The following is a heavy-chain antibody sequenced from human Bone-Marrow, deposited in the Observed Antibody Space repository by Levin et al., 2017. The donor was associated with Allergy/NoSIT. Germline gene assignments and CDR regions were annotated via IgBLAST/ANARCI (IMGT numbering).Heavy chain of an antibody. CDR1: GFTFSSYA. V-gene: IGHV3-21*01. J-gene: IGHJ4*02. CDR2: IGSRNAYI. Sequence: GGSLRLSCAASGFTFSSYAMNWVRQAPGKGLEWVSSIGSRNAYIYYADSVRGRFTISRDNAKNSLYLQLNSLRAEDTAVYYCARDMETFDFWSASEYWGQGTLVTVSS. D-gene: IGHD3-3*01. CDR3: ARDMETFDFWSASEY.